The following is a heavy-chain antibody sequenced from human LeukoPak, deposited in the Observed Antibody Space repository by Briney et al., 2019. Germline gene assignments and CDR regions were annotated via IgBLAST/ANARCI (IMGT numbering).Heavy chain of an antibody. CDR1: GYTLTELS. J-gene: IGHJ4*02. Sequence: VASVKVSCKVSGYTLTELSMHWVRQAPGKGLEWMGGFDPEDGETIYAQKFQGRVTMTEDTSTDTAYMELSSLRSEDTAVYYCATTVDQSSYFDYWGQGTLVTVSS. D-gene: IGHD6-19*01. CDR2: FDPEDGET. CDR3: ATTVDQSSYFDY. V-gene: IGHV1-24*01.